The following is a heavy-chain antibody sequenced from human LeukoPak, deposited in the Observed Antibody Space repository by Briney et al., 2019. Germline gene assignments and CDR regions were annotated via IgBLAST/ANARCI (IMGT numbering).Heavy chain of an antibody. Sequence: GGSLRLSCAASGFTFSIYSMNWVRQAPGKGLEWVGRTKNNAHTYTTEYAASVKGRFTISRDVSENSLYLQMISLKIEDTAVYYCAKRWPTGGDVFHLWGEGTMVTVSS. CDR3: AKRWPTGGDVFHL. D-gene: IGHD7-27*01. CDR2: TKNNAHTYTT. J-gene: IGHJ3*01. V-gene: IGHV3-72*01. CDR1: GFTFSIYS.